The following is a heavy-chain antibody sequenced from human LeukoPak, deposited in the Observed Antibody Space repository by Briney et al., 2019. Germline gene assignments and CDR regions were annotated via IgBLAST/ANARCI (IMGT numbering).Heavy chain of an antibody. V-gene: IGHV3-15*01. Sequence: GGSLRLSCEASGFTFSNAWMSWVRQAPGKGLEWVGRIKSKTDGGTTDYAAPVKGRFIISRDDSKNTLYLQMNSLKTEDTAMYFCSTAPAALDYWGQGTLVTVSS. D-gene: IGHD2-2*01. CDR3: STAPAALDY. CDR2: IKSKTDGGTT. CDR1: GFTFSNAW. J-gene: IGHJ4*02.